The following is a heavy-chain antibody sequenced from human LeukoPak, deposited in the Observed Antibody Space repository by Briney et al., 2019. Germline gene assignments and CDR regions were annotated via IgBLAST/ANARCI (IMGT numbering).Heavy chain of an antibody. CDR3: ARDLDYSTGFDY. V-gene: IGHV3-21*01. D-gene: IGHD4-11*01. CDR2: ISSTGTYI. CDR1: GFTFSSSTFGSYT. J-gene: IGHJ4*02. Sequence: PGGSLRLSCATSGFTFSSSTFGSYTMNWVRQAPGKGLERVSSISSTGTYIYYTDSVKGRFTISRDIANSLLYLQMNSLRADDTAVYYCARDLDYSTGFDYWGQGTLVTVSS.